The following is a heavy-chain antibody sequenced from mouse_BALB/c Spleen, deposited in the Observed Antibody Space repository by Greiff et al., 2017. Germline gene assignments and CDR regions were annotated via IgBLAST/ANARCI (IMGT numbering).Heavy chain of an antibody. Sequence: VQLQQSGAELVRSGASVKLSCTASGFNIKDYYMHWVKQRPEQGLEWIGWIDPENGDTEYAPKFQGKATMTADTSYNTAYLQLSSLTSEDTAVYYCNAQYGKNAMDYWGQGTSVTVSS. CDR2: IDPENGDT. D-gene: IGHD2-10*02. V-gene: IGHV14-4*02. CDR3: NAQYGKNAMDY. CDR1: GFNIKDYY. J-gene: IGHJ4*01.